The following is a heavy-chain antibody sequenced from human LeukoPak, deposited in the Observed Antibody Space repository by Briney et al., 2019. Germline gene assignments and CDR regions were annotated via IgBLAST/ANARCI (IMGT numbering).Heavy chain of an antibody. V-gene: IGHV4-34*01. CDR2: INHSGST. Sequence: SETLSLTCAVYGVSFSGYYWSWIRQPPGKGLEWIGEINHSGSTNYNPSLKSRVTISVDTSKNQFSLKLSSVTAADTAVYYCARRSGPFGVVIKRSSHGPIGYWGQGTRVTVSS. CDR1: GVSFSGYY. D-gene: IGHD3-3*01. J-gene: IGHJ4*02. CDR3: ARRSGPFGVVIKRSSHGPIGY.